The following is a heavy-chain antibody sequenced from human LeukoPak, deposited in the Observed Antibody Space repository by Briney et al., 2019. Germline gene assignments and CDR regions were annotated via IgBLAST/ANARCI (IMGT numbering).Heavy chain of an antibody. CDR1: GFTFSSYA. CDR3: AKDRRQQVVSFFDY. Sequence: GGSLRLSGAASGFTFSSYAMHWVRQAPGKGLEWVAVISYDGSNKYYADSVKGRFTISRDTSKNTLYLQMNSLRAEDTAMYYCAKDRRQQVVSFFDYWGQGTLVTVSS. CDR2: ISYDGSNK. D-gene: IGHD6-13*01. J-gene: IGHJ4*02. V-gene: IGHV3-30-3*01.